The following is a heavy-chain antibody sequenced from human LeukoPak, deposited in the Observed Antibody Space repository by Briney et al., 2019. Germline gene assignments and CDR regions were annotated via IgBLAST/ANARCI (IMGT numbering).Heavy chain of an antibody. CDR3: AKEGGREFWYSSSWYSANWFDP. D-gene: IGHD6-13*01. CDR2: ISWNSGSI. CDR1: GFSFDDYA. J-gene: IGHJ5*02. Sequence: PGGSLRLSCAASGFSFDDYAMHWVRQAPGKGLEWVSGISWNSGSIGYADSVKGRFTISRDNAKNSLYLQMNSLRAEDTALYYCAKEGGREFWYSSSWYSANWFDPWGQGTLVTVSS. V-gene: IGHV3-9*01.